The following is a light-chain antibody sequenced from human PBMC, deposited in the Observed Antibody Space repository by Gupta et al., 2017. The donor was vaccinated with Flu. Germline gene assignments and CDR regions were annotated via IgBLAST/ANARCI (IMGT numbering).Light chain of an antibody. Sequence: QVVLTQPPSASASLGASVTLTCTLSTGHSNYAVAWHQQQPEKGPRYLMKVTSDGSRTRGAGIPDRFSGSSSGVDRSLTISSLQSEDEGDYYCQAWGTGPVFGGGTRLTVL. CDR2: VTSDGSR. J-gene: IGLJ2*01. V-gene: IGLV4-69*01. CDR3: QAWGTGPV. CDR1: TGHSNYA.